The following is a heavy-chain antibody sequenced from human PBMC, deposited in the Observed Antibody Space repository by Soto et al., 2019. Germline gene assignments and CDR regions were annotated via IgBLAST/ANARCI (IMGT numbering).Heavy chain of an antibody. CDR1: GFTFSSYA. CDR2: ISYDGSNK. CDR3: ARADAFDI. Sequence: GGSLRLSCAASGFTFSSYAMHWVRQAPGKGLEWVAVISYDGSNKYYADSVKGRFTISRDNSKNTLYLQMDSLRAEDTAVYYCARADAFDIWGQGTMVTVSS. J-gene: IGHJ3*02. V-gene: IGHV3-30-3*01.